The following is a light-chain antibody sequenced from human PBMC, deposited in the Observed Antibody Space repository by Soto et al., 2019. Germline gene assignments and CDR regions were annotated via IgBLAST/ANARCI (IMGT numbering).Light chain of an antibody. CDR2: WAS. V-gene: IGKV4-1*01. CDR1: QSVLHSSNNKNY. J-gene: IGKJ2*01. Sequence: DIVMTQSPDSLAVSLGERATINCKSSQSVLHSSNNKNYLAWYQQKPGQPPKLLIYWASTRESGVPDRFSGSGSVTDFTLTISSLQAEDVAVYHCQQYYIIPNTFGQGTKLEIK. CDR3: QQYYIIPNT.